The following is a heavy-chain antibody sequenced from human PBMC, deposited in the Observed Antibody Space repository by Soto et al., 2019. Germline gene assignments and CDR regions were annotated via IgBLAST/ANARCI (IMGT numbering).Heavy chain of an antibody. CDR3: ARDAGYYSSYFDY. V-gene: IGHV4-59*01. CDR2: IYYSGCT. CDR1: GGSISSYY. J-gene: IGHJ4*02. Sequence: QVQLQESGPGLVKPSETLSLTCTVSGGSISSYYWSWIRQPPGKGLEWIGYIYYSGCTNYNPSLKSRVTISVDTSKNQFSLKLSSVTAADTAVYYCARDAGYYSSYFDYWGQGTLVTVSS. D-gene: IGHD2-2*03.